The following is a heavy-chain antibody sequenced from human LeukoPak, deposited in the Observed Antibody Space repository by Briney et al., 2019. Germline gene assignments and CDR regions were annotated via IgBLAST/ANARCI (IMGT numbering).Heavy chain of an antibody. Sequence: GESLKISCKGSEYSFTSYWIGWVRQMPGKGLEWMGIIYPGDSDTRYSPSFQGQVTISADKSISTAYLQWSSLKASDTAMYYCARQGLTYYDFWSGPNNWFDPWGQGTLVTVSS. CDR1: EYSFTSYW. CDR3: ARQGLTYYDFWSGPNNWFDP. V-gene: IGHV5-51*01. CDR2: IYPGDSDT. J-gene: IGHJ5*02. D-gene: IGHD3-3*01.